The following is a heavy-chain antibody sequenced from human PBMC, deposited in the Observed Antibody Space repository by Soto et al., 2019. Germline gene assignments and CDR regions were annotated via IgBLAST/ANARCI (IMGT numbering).Heavy chain of an antibody. V-gene: IGHV3-33*01. CDR1: GFNFRTFG. Sequence: QVHLVESGGGVVQPGRSLRLSCAASGFNFRTFGMHWVRHAPGKGLEWVAVVWYDGTNKLYADSVKGRFTISRDNSKNTLYLPMNSLRAEGTAVYYCARARTRYGFDPWGQGTLVTVSS. J-gene: IGHJ5*02. CDR3: ARARTRYGFDP. CDR2: VWYDGTNK. D-gene: IGHD3-9*01.